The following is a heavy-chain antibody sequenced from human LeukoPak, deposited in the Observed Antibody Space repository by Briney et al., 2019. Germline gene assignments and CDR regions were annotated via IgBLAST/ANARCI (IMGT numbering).Heavy chain of an antibody. D-gene: IGHD4-23*01. CDR1: GFAFSNYW. Sequence: PWGSLRLSCVASGFAFSNYWMSWVRQAPEKGLEWVANIKEDGSEKQYMDSVKGRFTISRDNAKNSLFLEMNSLRAEDTAVYYCARDGYSSNSIVYWGGASLVSVSS. V-gene: IGHV3-7*01. CDR2: IKEDGSEK. CDR3: ARDGYSSNSIVY. J-gene: IGHJ4*02.